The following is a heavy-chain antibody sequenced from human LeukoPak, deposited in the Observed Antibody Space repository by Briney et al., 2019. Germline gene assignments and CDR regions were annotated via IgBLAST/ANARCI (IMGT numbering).Heavy chain of an antibody. V-gene: IGHV1-2*02. J-gene: IGHJ5*02. CDR3: ARAAVRGVIRNGLDWFDP. CDR1: GYTFTGYY. Sequence: ASVKVSCKASGYTFTGYYMHWVRQAPGQGLEWMGWIDPNSGGTNYAQKFQGRVTMTRDTSISTAYMELSRLRSDDTAVYYCARAAVRGVIRNGLDWFDPWGQGTLVTVSS. D-gene: IGHD3-10*01. CDR2: IDPNSGGT.